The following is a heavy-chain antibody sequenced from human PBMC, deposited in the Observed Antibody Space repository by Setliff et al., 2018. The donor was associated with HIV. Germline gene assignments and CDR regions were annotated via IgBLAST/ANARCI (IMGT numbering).Heavy chain of an antibody. J-gene: IGHJ4*02. CDR2: IKSKAAGGTT. CDR1: GFTFVNTW. CDR3: TRARYYDSSGKWYFDY. D-gene: IGHD3-22*01. Sequence: PGGSLRLSCAASGFTFVNTWMSWVRQTPGKGLEWLGRIKSKAAGGTTDYAAPVEGRFTISRDDSKNIASLQMNSLITEDTAVYYCTRARYYDSSGKWYFDYWGQGTLVTVSS. V-gene: IGHV3-15*01.